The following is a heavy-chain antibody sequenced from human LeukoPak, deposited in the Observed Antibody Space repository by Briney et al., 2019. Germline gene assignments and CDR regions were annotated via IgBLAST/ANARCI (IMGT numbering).Heavy chain of an antibody. CDR2: INPNSGGT. CDR1: GYSFTDYY. D-gene: IGHD3-10*01. J-gene: IGHJ5*02. CDR3: ARDGSGSYGGHWFDP. V-gene: IGHV1-2*02. Sequence: ASVKVSCKTSGYSFTDYYMHWVRQAPGQGLEWMGWINPNSGGTNYAQKFQGRVTMTRDTSISTAYMELSRLRSDDTAVYYCARDGSGSYGGHWFDPWGQGTLVTVSS.